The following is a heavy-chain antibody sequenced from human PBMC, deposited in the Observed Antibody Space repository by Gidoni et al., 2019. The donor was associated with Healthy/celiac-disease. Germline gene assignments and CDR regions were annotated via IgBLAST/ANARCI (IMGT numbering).Heavy chain of an antibody. CDR2: ISGSGGST. D-gene: IGHD4-17*01. CDR3: AKGYGDYIGAFDI. J-gene: IGHJ3*02. V-gene: IGHV3-23*01. CDR1: GFTFSSYA. Sequence: EVQLLESGGGLVQPGGSMRLSCAASGFTFSSYAMSWVRQARGKGLEWVSAISGSGGSTYYADSVKGRFTISRDNSKNTLYLQMNSLRAEDTAVYYCAKGYGDYIGAFDIWGQGTMVTVSS.